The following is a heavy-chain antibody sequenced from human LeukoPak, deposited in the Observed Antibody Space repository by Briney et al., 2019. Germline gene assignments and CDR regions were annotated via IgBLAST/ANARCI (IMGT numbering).Heavy chain of an antibody. CDR2: IYDSGST. Sequence: SETLSLTSTVSGGSIRSSYYYWGWIRQPPGKGLEWIGSIYDSGSTYYNPSLKSRVTISVDTSKNQFSLKLSSVTAADTAVYYCARGARRYGMDVWGQGTTVTVSS. CDR1: GGSIRSSYYY. J-gene: IGHJ6*02. V-gene: IGHV4-39*07. CDR3: ARGARRYGMDV.